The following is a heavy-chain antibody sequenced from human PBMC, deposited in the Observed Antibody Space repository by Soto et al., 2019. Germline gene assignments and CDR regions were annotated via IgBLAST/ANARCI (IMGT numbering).Heavy chain of an antibody. CDR3: ARRRAYSSSCWNYCYIDV. D-gene: IGHD6-6*01. CDR2: IYPGDSDT. Sequence: PGESLKISCKGSGYSFTSYWIGWVRQMPGKGLEWMGIIYPGDSDTRYSPSFQGQVTISADKSISTAYLQWSSLKASDTAMYYCARRRAYSSSCWNYCYIDVCGKAHRLTVAS. J-gene: IGHJ6*03. CDR1: GYSFTSYW. V-gene: IGHV5-51*01.